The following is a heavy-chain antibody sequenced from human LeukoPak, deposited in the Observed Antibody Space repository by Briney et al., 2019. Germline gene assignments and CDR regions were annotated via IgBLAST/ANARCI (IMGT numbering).Heavy chain of an antibody. D-gene: IGHD3-22*01. V-gene: IGHV3-23*01. CDR3: AKDKLMSSGYYRFDY. CDR1: GFTFSSYG. J-gene: IGHJ4*02. Sequence: GGSLRLSCAASGFTFSSYGMSWVRQAPGKGLEWVSAISGSGGSTYYADSVKGRFTISRDNSKNTLYLQMNSLRAEDTAVYYCAKDKLMSSGYYRFDYWGQGTLVTVSS. CDR2: ISGSGGST.